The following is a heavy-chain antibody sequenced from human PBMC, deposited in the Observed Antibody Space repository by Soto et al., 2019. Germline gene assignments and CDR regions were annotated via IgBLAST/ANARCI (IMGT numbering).Heavy chain of an antibody. J-gene: IGHJ3*01. CDR3: ATIGDHDGFDV. D-gene: IGHD4-17*01. V-gene: IGHV3-21*06. Sequence: EVQLMESGGGLVMPEESLRLSCAASGFTFIGYNMKWVRQAPGKGLEWVASISTSSIEIFYSDLVRGRFTIFRDNARNSLYLQMNSLRAEDTAVYYCATIGDHDGFDVWGQGTTVTVSS. CDR1: GFTFIGYN. CDR2: ISTSSIEI.